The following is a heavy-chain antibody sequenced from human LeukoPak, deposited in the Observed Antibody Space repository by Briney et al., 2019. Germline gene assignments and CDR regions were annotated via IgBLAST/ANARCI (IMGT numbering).Heavy chain of an antibody. J-gene: IGHJ4*02. CDR2: IRYDGSNK. CDR1: GFTFSSYG. D-gene: IGHD3-22*01. V-gene: IGHV3-30*02. Sequence: GGSLRLSCAASGFTFSSYGMHWVRQAPGKGLEWVALIRYDGSNKYYADSVKGRFTISRDNSKNTLYLQMNSLRAEDTAVYYCAKEYYDSSGYHRGYFDYWGQGTLVTVSS. CDR3: AKEYYDSSGYHRGYFDY.